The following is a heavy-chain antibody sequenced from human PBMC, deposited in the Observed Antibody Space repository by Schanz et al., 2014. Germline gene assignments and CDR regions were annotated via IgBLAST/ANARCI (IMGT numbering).Heavy chain of an antibody. D-gene: IGHD3-10*01. CDR2: ISSSSSTR. CDR1: GFTFSSYS. J-gene: IGHJ5*02. Sequence: EVQLVESGGGLVQPGGSLRLSCAASGFTFSSYSMNWVRQAPGKGLEWVSYISSSSSTRYYADSVKGRFTISRDNAKNTLYLQMNSLRAEDTAVYYCARPALWFGYNCFDPWGQGTLVTVSS. CDR3: ARPALWFGYNCFDP. V-gene: IGHV3-48*04.